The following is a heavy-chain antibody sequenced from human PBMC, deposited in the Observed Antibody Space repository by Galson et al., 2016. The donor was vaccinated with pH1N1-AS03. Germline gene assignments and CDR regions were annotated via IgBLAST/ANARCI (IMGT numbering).Heavy chain of an antibody. J-gene: IGHJ4*02. CDR1: GFTFSSCA. CDR2: IAGGGVTT. CDR3: AKLSLGYCAY. D-gene: IGHD2-15*01. V-gene: IGHV3-23*01. Sequence: SLRLSCAASGFTFSSCAMSWVRQAPGKGLEWVSAIAGGGVTTYYADSVKGRFTISRDNSKNTLYLRINSLRAEDTAIYYCAKLSLGYCAYWGQGTLVTVSS.